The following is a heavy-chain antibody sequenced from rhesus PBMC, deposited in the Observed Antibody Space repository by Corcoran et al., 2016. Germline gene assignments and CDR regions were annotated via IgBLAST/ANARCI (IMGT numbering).Heavy chain of an antibody. CDR3: ARRYSSWSTAYFDY. V-gene: IGHV4-99*01. D-gene: IGHD6-13*01. CDR2: ISGSSGST. J-gene: IGHJ4*01. Sequence: QVQLQESGPGLVKPSETLSLTCAVSGYSISSGYYWGWIRQPPGKGLEYIGYISGSSGSTYYNPSLKSRVTFSKDTSKNQFSLKLSSVTAADTAVYYCARRYSSWSTAYFDYWGQGVLVTVSS. CDR1: GYSISSGYY.